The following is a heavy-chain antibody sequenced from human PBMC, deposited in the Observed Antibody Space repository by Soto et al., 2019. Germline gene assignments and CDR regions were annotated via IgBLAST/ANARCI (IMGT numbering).Heavy chain of an antibody. CDR2: TCRYGREL. J-gene: IGHJ4*02. Sequence: PGGSLHLSCAASGCTFSTYGMHWVRHTPGTGLVWVSRTCRYGRELYYADSVKGRFTISRDDAKNTLYLQMDSLRVEDTGIYYCGRGTTAWRGMDYWGQGALVTVSS. V-gene: IGHV3-74*01. D-gene: IGHD1-1*01. CDR3: GRGTTAWRGMDY. CDR1: GCTFSTYG.